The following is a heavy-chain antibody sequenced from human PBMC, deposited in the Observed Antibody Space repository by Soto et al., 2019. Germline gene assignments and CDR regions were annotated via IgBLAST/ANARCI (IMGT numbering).Heavy chain of an antibody. V-gene: IGHV3-30*18. CDR3: AKEDGSSWYSGMDV. J-gene: IGHJ6*02. CDR1: GFTFSSYG. CDR2: ISYDGSNK. D-gene: IGHD6-13*01. Sequence: GGSLRLSCTASGFTFSSYGMHWVRQAPGKGLEWVAVISYDGSNKYYADSVKGRFTISRDNSKNTLYLQMNSLRAEDTAVYYCAKEDGSSWYSGMDVWGQGTTVTVSS.